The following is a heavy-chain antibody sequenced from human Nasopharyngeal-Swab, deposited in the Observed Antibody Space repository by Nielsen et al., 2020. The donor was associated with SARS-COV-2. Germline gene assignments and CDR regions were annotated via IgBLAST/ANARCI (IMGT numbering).Heavy chain of an antibody. CDR3: ARADRGGSYFSEYYYYMDV. Sequence: GESLKISCAASGFTFSSYGMHWVRQAPGKGLEWVAFISYDGSKKYFLDSVKGRFTISRDNPMNTLYLQMNSLRAEDTALYYCARADRGGSYFSEYYYYMDVWDKGTSVTVSS. V-gene: IGHV3-30*03. CDR1: GFTFSSYG. J-gene: IGHJ6*03. D-gene: IGHD1-26*01. CDR2: ISYDGSKK.